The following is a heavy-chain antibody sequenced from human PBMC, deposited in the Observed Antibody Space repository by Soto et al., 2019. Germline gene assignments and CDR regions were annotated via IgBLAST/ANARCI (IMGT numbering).Heavy chain of an antibody. Sequence: GESLKISCAASGFTFSSYGMHWVRQAPGKGLEWVAVISYDGSNKYYADSVKGRFTISRDNSKNTLYLQMNSLRAEDTAVYYCAKVLYGESLGFDYWGQGTLVTVSS. CDR1: GFTFSSYG. J-gene: IGHJ4*02. CDR3: AKVLYGESLGFDY. D-gene: IGHD2-8*01. V-gene: IGHV3-30*18. CDR2: ISYDGSNK.